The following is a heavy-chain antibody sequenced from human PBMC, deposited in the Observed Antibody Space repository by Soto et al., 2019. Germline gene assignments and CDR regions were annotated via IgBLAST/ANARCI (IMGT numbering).Heavy chain of an antibody. CDR2: IFYSGTT. V-gene: IGHV4-59*01. CDR1: GGSISSYF. D-gene: IGHD1-26*01. Sequence: LCGGSISSYFWSWIRQSPGEGLKWIGYIFYSGTTNYSPSLKSRVTMSLGTAKNQFSLNLTSVTAADTAVYYCARGRGGTYDAFDIWGQGTMVTVSS. CDR3: ARGRGGTYDAFDI. J-gene: IGHJ3*02.